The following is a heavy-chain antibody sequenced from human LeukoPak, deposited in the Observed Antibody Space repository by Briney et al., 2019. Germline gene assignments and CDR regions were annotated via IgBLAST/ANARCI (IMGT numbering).Heavy chain of an antibody. J-gene: IGHJ6*03. D-gene: IGHD1-1*01. Sequence: PSETLSLTCTVSGGSISSSYYYWVYIRQPPGKGLEWIGGIYYGGSTYYNPSLKSRVAISIDTSKNQFSLKLSSVTAADTAVYYCARERLSYYYMDAWGKGTTVTVSS. CDR3: ARERLSYYYMDA. V-gene: IGHV4-39*07. CDR1: GGSISSSYYY. CDR2: IYYGGST.